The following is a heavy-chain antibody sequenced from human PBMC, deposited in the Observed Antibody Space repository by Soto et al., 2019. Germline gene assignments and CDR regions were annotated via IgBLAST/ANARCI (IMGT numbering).Heavy chain of an antibody. CDR3: ATRPCEVNYYGVFDY. V-gene: IGHV3-7*03. CDR2: INKDGSEK. Sequence: GGSLRLSCEASGFTFTTCWMTWVRQAPGKGLEWVANINKDGSEKSYVDFVKGRFTIFRDNAKNSLFLQMNSLRAEDTAVYYCATRPCEVNYYGVFDYWGQGALVTVSS. D-gene: IGHD3-22*01. CDR1: GFTFTTCW. J-gene: IGHJ4*02.